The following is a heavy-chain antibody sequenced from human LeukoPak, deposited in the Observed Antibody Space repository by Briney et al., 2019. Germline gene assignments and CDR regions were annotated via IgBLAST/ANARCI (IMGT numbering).Heavy chain of an antibody. D-gene: IGHD2-21*02. CDR3: ARGDERGAYCGGDCYSGDY. CDR1: GGSFSGYY. J-gene: IGHJ4*02. Sequence: SETLSLTCAVYGGSFSGYYWSWIRQPPGKGLEWIGEINQSGSTNYNPSLKSRVTISVDTSKNQFSLKLSSVTAADTAVYYCARGDERGAYCGGDCYSGDYWGQGTLVTVSS. CDR2: INQSGST. V-gene: IGHV4-34*01.